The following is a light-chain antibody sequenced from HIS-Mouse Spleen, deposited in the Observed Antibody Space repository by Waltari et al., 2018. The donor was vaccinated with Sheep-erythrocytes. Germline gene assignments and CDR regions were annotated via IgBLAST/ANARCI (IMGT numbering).Light chain of an antibody. CDR1: SSNIGSNY. CDR3: AAWDDSLSGNWV. V-gene: IGLV1-47*01. CDR2: RNN. J-gene: IGLJ3*02. Sequence: PGQRVTISCSGSSSNIGSNYVYWYQQLPGTAPKLLIYRNNQRPSGVPDRFSGSKSGTSASLASSGLRSEDEADYYCAAWDDSLSGNWVFGGGTKLTVL.